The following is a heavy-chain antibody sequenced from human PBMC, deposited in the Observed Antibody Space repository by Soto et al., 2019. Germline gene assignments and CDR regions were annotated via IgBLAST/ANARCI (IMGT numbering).Heavy chain of an antibody. V-gene: IGHV3-7*05. CDR1: GFTFSSYW. CDR2: IKQDGSEK. J-gene: IGHJ6*02. Sequence: GGSLRLSCAASGFTFSSYWMSWVRQAPGKGLEWVANIKQDGSEKYYVDSVKGRFTISRDNAKNSLYLQMNSLRAEDTAVYYCARDVYDYGAPHGSYYYGMDVWGQGTTVTVSS. CDR3: ARDVYDYGAPHGSYYYGMDV. D-gene: IGHD4-17*01.